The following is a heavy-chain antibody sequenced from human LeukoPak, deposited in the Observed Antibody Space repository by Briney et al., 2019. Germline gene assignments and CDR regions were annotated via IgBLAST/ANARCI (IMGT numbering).Heavy chain of an antibody. CDR3: ARVRYYDSSGYVDY. D-gene: IGHD3-22*01. J-gene: IGHJ4*02. Sequence: SVKVSCKASGGTFSSYAISWVRQAPGQGLEWMGRIIPIFGSANYAQKFQGRVTITTDESTSTAYMELSSLRSEDTAVYYCARVRYYDSSGYVDYWGQGTLVTVSS. V-gene: IGHV1-69*05. CDR2: IIPIFGSA. CDR1: GGTFSSYA.